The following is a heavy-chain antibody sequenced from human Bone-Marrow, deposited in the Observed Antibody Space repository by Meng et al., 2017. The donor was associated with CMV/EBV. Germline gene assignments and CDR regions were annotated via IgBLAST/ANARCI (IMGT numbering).Heavy chain of an antibody. Sequence: GESLKISCAASGFTVSSNYMSWVRQAPGKGLEWVSVIYSGGSTYYADSVKGRFTISRDNSKNTPYLQMNSLRAEDTAIYYCAKSQLSISLVRGVILFWGQGTLVTVSS. D-gene: IGHD3-10*01. CDR3: AKSQLSISLVRGVILF. J-gene: IGHJ4*02. V-gene: IGHV3-53*01. CDR1: GFTVSSNY. CDR2: IYSGGST.